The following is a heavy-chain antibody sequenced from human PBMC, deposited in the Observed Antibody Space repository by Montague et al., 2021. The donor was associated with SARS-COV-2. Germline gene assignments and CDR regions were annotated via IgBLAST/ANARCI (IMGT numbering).Heavy chain of an antibody. D-gene: IGHD3-3*01. CDR3: ARGADYDFWSGYLRYKWFDP. Sequence: SETLSLTCAVYGGSLSGYYWAWIRRTPGKGLEWIGEINHSGNTXXXPSXXXRLTISVDTSKKQFSLNLSSVTTADTAVYYCARGADYDFWSGYLRYKWFDPWGLGTPVTVSS. CDR1: GGSLSGYY. CDR2: INHSGNT. V-gene: IGHV4-34*01. J-gene: IGHJ5*02.